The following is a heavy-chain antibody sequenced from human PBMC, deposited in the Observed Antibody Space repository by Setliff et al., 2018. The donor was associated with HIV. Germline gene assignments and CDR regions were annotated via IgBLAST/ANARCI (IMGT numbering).Heavy chain of an antibody. D-gene: IGHD3-3*01. J-gene: IGHJ6*03. Sequence: SETLSLTCNVSGVSVSSVGYYWTWIRQRPGKGLAWIGYIYYSGSTQYNPSLKSRVTISIDKSKNQFYLKVNSVTAADTAVYYCARGLSIFGVATPGFYSFMDVWGKGTTVTVSS. CDR3: ARGLSIFGVATPGFYSFMDV. CDR2: IYYSGST. CDR1: GVSVSSVGYY. V-gene: IGHV4-61*08.